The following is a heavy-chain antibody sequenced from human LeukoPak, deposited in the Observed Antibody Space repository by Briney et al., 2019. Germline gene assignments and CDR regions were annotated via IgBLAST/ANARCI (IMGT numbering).Heavy chain of an antibody. CDR2: INPNSGGT. V-gene: IGHV1-2*02. D-gene: IGHD2-2*01. CDR1: GYTFTGYY. Sequence: ASVTVSCKASGYTFTGYYMHWVRQAPGQGLEWMGWINPNSGGTNYAQKFQGRVTMTRDTSISTAYMELSRLRSDDTAVYYCAGVRYCSSTSCPNWFDPWGQGTLVTVSS. CDR3: AGVRYCSSTSCPNWFDP. J-gene: IGHJ5*02.